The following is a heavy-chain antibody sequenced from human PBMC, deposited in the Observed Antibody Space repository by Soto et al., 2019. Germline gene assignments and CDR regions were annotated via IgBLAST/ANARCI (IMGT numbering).Heavy chain of an antibody. CDR2: ISYDGSNK. V-gene: IGHV3-30*18. CDR3: AEDRGDGYNSRIPVV. D-gene: IGHD5-12*01. J-gene: IGHJ6*02. CDR1: GFTFSSYG. Sequence: QVQLVESGGGVVQPGRSLRLSCAASGFTFSSYGMHWVRQAPGKGLEWVAVISYDGSNKYYADSVKGRFTISRDNSKHTLYLKMNSLRAEDTAVYYCAEDRGDGYNSRIPVVWGQGTTVTVSS.